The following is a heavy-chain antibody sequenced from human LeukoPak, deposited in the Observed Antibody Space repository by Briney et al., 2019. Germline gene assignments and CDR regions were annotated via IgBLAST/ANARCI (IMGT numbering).Heavy chain of an antibody. CDR2: IYYSGST. V-gene: IGHV4-59*01. J-gene: IGHJ5*02. CDR1: GGSISSYY. D-gene: IGHD1-1*01. CDR3: ARDRTGNNWFDP. Sequence: SETLSLTCTVSGGSISSYYWSWTRQPPGKGLEWIGYIYYSGSTNYNPSLKSRVTISVDTSKNQFSLKLSSVTAADTAVYYCARDRTGNNWFDPWGQGTLVTVSS.